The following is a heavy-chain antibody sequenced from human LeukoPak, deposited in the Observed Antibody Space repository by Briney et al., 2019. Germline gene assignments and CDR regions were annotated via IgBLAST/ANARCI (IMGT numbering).Heavy chain of an antibody. J-gene: IGHJ4*02. CDR1: GFIFSSYA. V-gene: IGHV3-23*01. CDR3: AKASWVSSADAVL. CDR2: LRGNGDT. Sequence: PGGSLRLSCAASGFIFSSYAMSWVREAPARGLEWVSSLRGNGDTFYADSVKGRFTLSRDESRNTEYLQLNNLRVEDTAVYYCAKASWVSSADAVLWGQGTVVTVSS. D-gene: IGHD3-16*01.